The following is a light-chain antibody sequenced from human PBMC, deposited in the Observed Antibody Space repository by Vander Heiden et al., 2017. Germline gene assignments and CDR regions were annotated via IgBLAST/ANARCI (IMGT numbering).Light chain of an antibody. CDR2: GNS. V-gene: IGLV1-40*01. CDR1: SSNIGAGYD. J-gene: IGLJ2*01. CDR3: QSYGSRLGGSADVV. Sequence: ISCTGSSSNIGAGYDVHWYQQLPGTAPKLLIYGNSNRPSGVPDRFSGSKSGTSASLAITGLQAEDEADYYCQSYGSRLGGSADVVFGGGTKLTVL.